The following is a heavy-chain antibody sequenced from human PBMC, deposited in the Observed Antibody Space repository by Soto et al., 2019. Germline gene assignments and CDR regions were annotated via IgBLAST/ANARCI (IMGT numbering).Heavy chain of an antibody. CDR1: GYTFTDYY. D-gene: IGHD3-10*01. J-gene: IGHJ4*02. Sequence: ASVKVSCKASGYTFTDYYIHWVRQAPGQGLEWMGWINPDSGGTDYAQKFQGRVTMTRDTSISTAYMELTRLRFDDTAVYYCARDRDNYGSGSYYGWGQGTLVTSPQ. CDR3: ARDRDNYGSGSYYG. V-gene: IGHV1-2*02. CDR2: INPDSGGT.